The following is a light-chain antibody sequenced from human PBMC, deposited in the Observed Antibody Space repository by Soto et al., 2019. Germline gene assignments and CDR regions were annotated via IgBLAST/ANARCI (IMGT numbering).Light chain of an antibody. J-gene: IGKJ2*01. V-gene: IGKV3-20*01. CDR3: QQYGSSPYT. CDR1: QSVSGTY. CDR2: GAS. Sequence: EIVLTQTPGTLSLSPGERATLSCRASQSVSGTYLAWYQQKPGQAPRLLIYGASSRATGIPDRFSGSGSGTDFTLTISRLEPGDLAVYYCQQYGSSPYTFGQGTKLEIK.